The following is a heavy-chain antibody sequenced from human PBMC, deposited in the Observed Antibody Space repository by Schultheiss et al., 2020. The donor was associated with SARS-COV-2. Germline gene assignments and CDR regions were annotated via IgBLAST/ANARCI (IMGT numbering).Heavy chain of an antibody. Sequence: GGSLRLSCAASGFTFSSYAMHWVRQAPGKGLEWVAVISYDGSNKYYADSVKGRFTISRDNSKNTLYLQMNSLRAEDTAVYYCARAPVTTLAEYFQHWGQGTLVTVSS. J-gene: IGHJ1*01. CDR2: ISYDGSNK. V-gene: IGHV3-30*01. CDR3: ARAPVTTLAEYFQH. CDR1: GFTFSSYA. D-gene: IGHD4-17*01.